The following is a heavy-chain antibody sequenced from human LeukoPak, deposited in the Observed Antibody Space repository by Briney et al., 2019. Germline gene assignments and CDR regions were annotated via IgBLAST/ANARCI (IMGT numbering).Heavy chain of an antibody. V-gene: IGHV3-21*01. Sequence: GGSLRLSCAASGFTFSSYSMNWVRQAPGKGLEWVSSISSSSSYIYYADSVKGRFTISRDNAKNSLYLQMNSLRAEDTAVYYCARFVAPVGYYDSSGYPRWGQGTLVTVSS. CDR3: ARFVAPVGYYDSSGYPR. J-gene: IGHJ4*02. CDR2: ISSSSSYI. CDR1: GFTFSSYS. D-gene: IGHD3-22*01.